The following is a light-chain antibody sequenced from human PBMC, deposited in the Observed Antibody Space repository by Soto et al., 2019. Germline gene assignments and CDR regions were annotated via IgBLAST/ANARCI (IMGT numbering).Light chain of an antibody. V-gene: IGKV1-5*03. CDR1: QSIRSG. Sequence: DIQMTQSPSTLSASVGDRVTITCRASQSIRSGLAWYQQKPGKAPKLLIYKASSLESGVQSRFSGRGSGTEFTLTISSLQTDDFETYYCHQYNSYSFFTVGPGTKVDIK. CDR3: HQYNSYSFFT. J-gene: IGKJ3*01. CDR2: KAS.